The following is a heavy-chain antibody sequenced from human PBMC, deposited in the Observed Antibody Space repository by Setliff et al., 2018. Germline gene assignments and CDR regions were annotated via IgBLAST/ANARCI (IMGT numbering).Heavy chain of an antibody. D-gene: IGHD3-10*01. CDR1: GFSFTDYL. J-gene: IGHJ5*02. V-gene: IGHV1-2*02. Sequence: ASVKVSCKASGFSFTDYLMNWMRQAPEQGLEWMGRINLNTGNIFYAQKFQGRVTMTRDTSISTAYVELSRLRSDDTAVYYCARTKGFVDGYLDPWGQGTLVTVSS. CDR2: INLNTGNI. CDR3: ARTKGFVDGYLDP.